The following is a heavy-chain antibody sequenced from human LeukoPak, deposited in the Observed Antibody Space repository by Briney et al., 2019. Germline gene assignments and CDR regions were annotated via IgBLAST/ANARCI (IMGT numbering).Heavy chain of an antibody. D-gene: IGHD2-2*01. CDR2: ISGSGGST. CDR3: AKIGKYQSAGDV. J-gene: IGHJ6*04. CDR1: GFTFSTYA. Sequence: GGSLRLSCAASGFTFSTYAMSWVRQAPGKGLEWVSAISGSGGSTYYADSVKGRFTISRDNSKNTLYLQMNSLRAEDTAVYYCAKIGKYQSAGDVWGKGTTVTVSS. V-gene: IGHV3-23*01.